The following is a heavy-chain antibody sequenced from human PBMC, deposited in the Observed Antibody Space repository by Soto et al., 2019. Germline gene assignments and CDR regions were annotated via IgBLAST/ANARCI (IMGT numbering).Heavy chain of an antibody. CDR3: ATKVTTVTGYYYYGMDV. V-gene: IGHV1-24*01. J-gene: IGHJ6*02. D-gene: IGHD4-4*01. CDR2: FDPEDGET. CDR1: GYTLTELS. Sequence: ASVKVSCKVSGYTLTELSMHWVRQAPGKRLEWMGGFDPEDGETIYAQKFQGRVTMTEDTSTDTAYMELSSLRSEDTAVYYCATKVTTVTGYYYYGMDVWGQGTTVTVSS.